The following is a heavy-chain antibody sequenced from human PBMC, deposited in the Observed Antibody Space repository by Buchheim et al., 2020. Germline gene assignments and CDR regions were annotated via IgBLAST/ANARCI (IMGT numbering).Heavy chain of an antibody. CDR3: AKDPPGY. V-gene: IGHV3-23*01. CDR2: ICGFGGST. CDR1: GFTFTTYA. Sequence: EVQLLESGGGLIQPGGSLRLSCAASGFTFTTYAMTWVRQAPGKGLEWVSTICGFGGSTYYADSVKGRFTISRDNSRNTLYLQMRSLRAEDTAVYYWAKDPPGYWGQGTL. J-gene: IGHJ4*02.